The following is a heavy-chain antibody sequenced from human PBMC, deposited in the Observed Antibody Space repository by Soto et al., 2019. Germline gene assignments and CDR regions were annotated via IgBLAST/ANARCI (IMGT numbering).Heavy chain of an antibody. Sequence: QVQLVQSGAEVKQPGSSVRVACEVSGGTFTSDAISWVRQAPGQGLEWMGGITPVFETPNYAQKIQGRVTITADESTESTGTAYMELNRLTSDDTAVYYCARAIHGYNYRVDFWGQGTTVTVS. CDR2: ITPVFETP. J-gene: IGHJ6*02. D-gene: IGHD5-12*01. V-gene: IGHV1-69*01. CDR1: GGTFTSDA. CDR3: ARAIHGYNYRVDF.